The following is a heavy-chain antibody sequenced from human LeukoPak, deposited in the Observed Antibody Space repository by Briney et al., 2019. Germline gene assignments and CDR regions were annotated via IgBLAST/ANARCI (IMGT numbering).Heavy chain of an antibody. CDR1: GGSLSSGSYY. Sequence: PSQTLSLTCTVSGGSLSSGSYYWSWIRQPAGKGLEWLGRIYTSGSTNYNPSLKSRVTISVDTSKNQFSLKLSSVTAADTAVYYCARDNPHSSSWYSPFDYWGQGTLVTVSS. J-gene: IGHJ4*02. D-gene: IGHD6-13*01. V-gene: IGHV4-61*02. CDR2: IYTSGST. CDR3: ARDNPHSSSWYSPFDY.